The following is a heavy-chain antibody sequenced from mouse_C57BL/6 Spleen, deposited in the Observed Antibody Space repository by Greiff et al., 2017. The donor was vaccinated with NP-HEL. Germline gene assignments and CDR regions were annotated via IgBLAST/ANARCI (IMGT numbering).Heavy chain of an antibody. CDR3: AIDYDVPYFDY. V-gene: IGHV1-7*01. CDR2: INPSSGYT. D-gene: IGHD2-4*01. Sequence: VHLVESGAELAKPGASVKLSCKASGYTFTSYWMHWVKQRPGQGLEWIGYINPSSGYTKYNQKFKDKATLTADKSSSTAYMQPSSLTYEDSAVYYCAIDYDVPYFDYWGQGTTLTVSS. CDR1: GYTFTSYW. J-gene: IGHJ2*01.